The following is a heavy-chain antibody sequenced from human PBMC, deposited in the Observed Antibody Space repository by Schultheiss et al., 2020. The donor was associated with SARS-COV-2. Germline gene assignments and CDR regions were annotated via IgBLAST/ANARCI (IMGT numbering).Heavy chain of an antibody. Sequence: GGSLRLSCAASGFTFSNAWMNWVRQAPRKGLEWVSLISGSGSGTFYADSVKGRFTISRDNSMNTLYLQMNSLRAEDTAVYYCAREPGWGRITYFDYWGQGTLVTVSS. J-gene: IGHJ4*02. CDR3: AREPGWGRITYFDY. CDR2: ISGSGSGT. V-gene: IGHV3-NL1*01. D-gene: IGHD3-10*01. CDR1: GFTFSNAW.